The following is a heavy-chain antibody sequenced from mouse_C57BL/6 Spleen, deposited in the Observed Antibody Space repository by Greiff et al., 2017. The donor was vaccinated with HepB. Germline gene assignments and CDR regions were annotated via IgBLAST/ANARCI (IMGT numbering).Heavy chain of an antibody. Sequence: VQLQQSGPELVKPGASVKISKASGYSFTDYNMNWVKQSNGKSLEWIGVINPNYGTTSYNQKFKGKATLTVDQSSSTAYMQLNSLTSEDSAVYYCARDTTVVARYAMDYWGQGTSVTVSS. CDR2: INPNYGTT. CDR3: ARDTTVVARYAMDY. J-gene: IGHJ4*01. CDR1: GYSFTDYN. D-gene: IGHD1-1*01. V-gene: IGHV1-39*01.